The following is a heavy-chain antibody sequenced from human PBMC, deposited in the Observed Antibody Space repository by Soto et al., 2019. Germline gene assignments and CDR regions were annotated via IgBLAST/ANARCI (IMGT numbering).Heavy chain of an antibody. V-gene: IGHV4-61*01. Sequence: PSETLSLTCTVSGGSVSSGSYYWSWIRQPPGKGLEWIGYIYYSGSTNYNPSLKSRVTISVDTSKNQFSLKLSSVTAADTAVYYCAREGGSGAFDYWGQGTLVTVSS. CDR2: IYYSGST. J-gene: IGHJ4*02. CDR1: GGSVSSGSYY. D-gene: IGHD6-19*01. CDR3: AREGGSGAFDY.